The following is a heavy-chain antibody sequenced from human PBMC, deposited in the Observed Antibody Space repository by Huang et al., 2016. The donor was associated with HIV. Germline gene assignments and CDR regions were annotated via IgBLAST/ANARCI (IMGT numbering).Heavy chain of an antibody. J-gene: IGHJ6*02. CDR3: ATKTAAMDI. CDR1: TFRFGAYW. CDR2: IKQDESEK. V-gene: IGHV3-7*01. D-gene: IGHD1-7*01. Sequence: VESGGRLVQPGGSIRLSCVGSTFRFGAYWMSWVRQSPGKGLDWVANIKQDESEKDYVDSVKGRFNISRDNAKKVLFLEMNNVRVEDTATYYCATKTAAMDIWGQGTTVTVS.